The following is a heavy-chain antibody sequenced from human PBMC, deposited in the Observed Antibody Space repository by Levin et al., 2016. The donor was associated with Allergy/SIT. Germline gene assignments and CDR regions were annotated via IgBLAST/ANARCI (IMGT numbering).Heavy chain of an antibody. CDR1: GGSISSGGYY. V-gene: IGHV4-31*03. CDR2: IYYSGST. J-gene: IGHJ4*02. Sequence: LRLSCTVSGGSISSGGYYWSWIRQHPGKGLEWIGYIYYSGSTYYNPSLKSRVTISVDTSKNQFSLKLSSVTAADTAVYYCAKASNTDIAVAGNVRKIDYFDYWGQGTLVTVSS. CDR3: AKASNTDIAVAGNVRKIDYFDY. D-gene: IGHD6-19*01.